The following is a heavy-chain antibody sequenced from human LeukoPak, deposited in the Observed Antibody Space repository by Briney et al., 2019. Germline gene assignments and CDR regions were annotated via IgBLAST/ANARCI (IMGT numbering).Heavy chain of an antibody. V-gene: IGHV4-34*01. Sequence: SETLSLTCAVYGGSFSGYYWSWIRQPPGKGLEWIGEINHSGSTNYNPSLKSRVTIPVDTSKNQFSLKLSSVTAADTAVYYCARLHQYYDILTGYFSYFDYWGQGTLVTVSS. D-gene: IGHD3-9*01. CDR1: GGSFSGYY. CDR2: INHSGST. J-gene: IGHJ4*02. CDR3: ARLHQYYDILTGYFSYFDY.